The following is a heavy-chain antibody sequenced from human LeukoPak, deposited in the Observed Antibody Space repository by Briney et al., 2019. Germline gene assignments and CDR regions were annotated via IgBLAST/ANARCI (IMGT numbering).Heavy chain of an antibody. D-gene: IGHD2-15*01. V-gene: IGHV3-23*01. CDR3: AKEGSYCGASSCSDYFDY. J-gene: IGHJ4*02. CDR2: ISGAGGST. Sequence: GGSLRLSCAASGFTFSRHAMTWVRQAPGKGLEWVSTISGAGGSTYYADSVKGRFTISRDNSKDTLYLQVNSLRAEDTAVYFCAKEGSYCGASSCSDYFDYWGQGTLVTVSS. CDR1: GFTFSRHA.